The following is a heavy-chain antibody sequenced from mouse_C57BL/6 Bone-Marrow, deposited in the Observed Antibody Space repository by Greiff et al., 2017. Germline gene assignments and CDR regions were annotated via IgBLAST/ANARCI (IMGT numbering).Heavy chain of an antibody. CDR1: GYTFTSYW. CDR3: VGSSYWEFDV. D-gene: IGHD1-1*01. V-gene: IGHV1-59*01. CDR2: IDPSGSYT. Sequence: VQLQQPGAELVRPGTSVKLSCKASGYTFTSYWMRWVKQRPGQGLEWIGVIDPSGSYTNYNQKFKGKATLTVDTSSSTAYMQLCSLTSEDSAVFSGVGSSYWEFDVWGTGTTVTVSA. J-gene: IGHJ1*03.